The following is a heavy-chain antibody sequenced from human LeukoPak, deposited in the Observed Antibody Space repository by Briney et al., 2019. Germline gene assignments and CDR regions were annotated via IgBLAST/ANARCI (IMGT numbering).Heavy chain of an antibody. J-gene: IGHJ4*02. CDR3: AREEGATEFDY. CDR1: GYTFTSNY. V-gene: IGHV1-46*01. D-gene: IGHD1-26*01. Sequence: ASVKVSCKASGYTFTSNYIHWVRQAPGQGLEWMGMIYPRDGSTSYAQKFQGRVTVTRDTSTSTVHMELSGLRSEDTAVYYCAREEGATEFDYWGQGTLVTVSS. CDR2: IYPRDGST.